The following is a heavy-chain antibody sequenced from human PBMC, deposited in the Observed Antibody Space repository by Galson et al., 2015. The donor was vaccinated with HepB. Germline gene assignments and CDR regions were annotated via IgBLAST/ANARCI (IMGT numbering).Heavy chain of an antibody. CDR3: ARDAHYYGSGSYFNWFDP. J-gene: IGHJ5*02. D-gene: IGHD3-10*01. V-gene: IGHV3-48*02. CDR2: ISSSSSTI. CDR1: GFTFSSYS. Sequence: SLRLSCAASGFTFSSYSMNWVRQAPGKGLEWVSYISSSSSTIYYADSVKGRFTISRDNAKNSLYLQMNSLRDEDTAGYYCARDAHYYGSGSYFNWFDPWGQGTLVTVSS.